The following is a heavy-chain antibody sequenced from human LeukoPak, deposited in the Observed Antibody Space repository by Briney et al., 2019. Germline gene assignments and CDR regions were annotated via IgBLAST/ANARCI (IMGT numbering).Heavy chain of an antibody. CDR2: VYYTGIT. V-gene: IGHV4-39*01. J-gene: IGHJ4*02. CDR3: ARHGILTDHSIRY. CDR1: GGALTTNTFY. D-gene: IGHD3-9*01. Sequence: SETLSLTCTLSGGALTTNTFYWGWIRQPPGKGLEWIGTVYYTGITHYNPSLKSRITISVDTSKNHFSLNLTSVTAADTAVYFCARHGILTDHSIRYWGQGLLVTVSS.